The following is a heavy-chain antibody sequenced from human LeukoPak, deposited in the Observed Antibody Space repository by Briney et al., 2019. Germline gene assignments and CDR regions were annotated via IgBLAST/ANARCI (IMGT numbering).Heavy chain of an antibody. V-gene: IGHV1-2*07. J-gene: IGHJ4*02. D-gene: IGHD3-9*01. CDR2: LNPNTGAT. Sequence: GASVKVSCKASGYTFTGYFVHWVRQAPGQGLEWMGWLNPNTGATYFAHKFQVRVAMTRDTSISTAYMELNSLRSDDTALYYCARASPDLNYDILTGYPFDYWGQGTLVTVSS. CDR1: GYTFTGYF. CDR3: ARASPDLNYDILTGYPFDY.